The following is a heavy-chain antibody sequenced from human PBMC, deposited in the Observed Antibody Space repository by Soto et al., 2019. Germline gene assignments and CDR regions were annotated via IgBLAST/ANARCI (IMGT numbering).Heavy chain of an antibody. J-gene: IGHJ6*03. D-gene: IGHD3-3*01. CDR2: ISGSGGST. CDR3: AKPSITIFGSPLDV. CDR1: GFTFSSYA. V-gene: IGHV3-23*01. Sequence: GGSLRLSCAASGFTFSSYAMSWVRQAPGKGLEWVSAISGSGGSTYYTDSVKGRFTISRDNSKNTLYLQMNSLRAEDTAVYYCAKPSITIFGSPLDVWGKGTTVNVS.